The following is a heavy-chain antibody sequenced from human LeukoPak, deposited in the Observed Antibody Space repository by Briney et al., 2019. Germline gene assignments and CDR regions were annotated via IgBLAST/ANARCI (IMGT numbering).Heavy chain of an antibody. CDR2: IRTSTGSP. CDR1: EYTFTDYA. J-gene: IGHJ3*02. CDR3: ARDLDSAAFDI. V-gene: IGHV7-4-1*02. D-gene: IGHD2-15*01. Sequence: ASVKVSCKASEYTFTDYAINWVRQAPGQGLEYMGWIRTSTGSPTYAQGFTGRFVFSLDTSVNTAYLQISSLKAEDTAVYYCARDLDSAAFDIWGQGTMVTVSS.